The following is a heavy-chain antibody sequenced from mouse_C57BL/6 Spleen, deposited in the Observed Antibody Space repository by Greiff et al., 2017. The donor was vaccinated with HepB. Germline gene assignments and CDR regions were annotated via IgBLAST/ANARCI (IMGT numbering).Heavy chain of an antibody. V-gene: IGHV1-82*01. Sequence: VQLVESGPELVKPGASVKISCKASGYAFSSSWMNWVKQRPGKGLEWIGRIYPGDGDTNYNGKFKGKATLTADKSSSTAYMQLSSLTSADSAVYFCARLRGYYAFDYWGQCTTLTVSS. CDR2: IYPGDGDT. J-gene: IGHJ2*01. CDR3: ARLRGYYAFDY. D-gene: IGHD2-3*01. CDR1: GYAFSSSW.